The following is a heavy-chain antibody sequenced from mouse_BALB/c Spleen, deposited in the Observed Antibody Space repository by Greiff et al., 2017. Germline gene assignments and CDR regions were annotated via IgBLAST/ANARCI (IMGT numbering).Heavy chain of an antibody. CDR3: ARGIYYGSSYDYFDY. CDR1: GFTFSSYT. Sequence: EVQRVESGGGLVKPGGSLKLSCAASGFTFSSYTMSWVRQTPEKRLEWVASISSGGSTYYPDSVKGRFTISRDNARNILYLQMSSLRSEDTAMYYCARGIYYGSSYDYFDYWGQGTTLTVSS. D-gene: IGHD1-1*01. V-gene: IGHV5-6-5*01. J-gene: IGHJ2*01. CDR2: ISSGGST.